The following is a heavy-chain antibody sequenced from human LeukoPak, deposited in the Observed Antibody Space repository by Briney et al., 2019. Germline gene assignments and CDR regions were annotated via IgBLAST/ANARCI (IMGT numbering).Heavy chain of an antibody. D-gene: IGHD3-9*01. V-gene: IGHV3-33*01. CDR2: IWYDGSNK. J-gene: IGHJ4*02. CDR3: ARDHDILTGYPRYYFDY. CDR1: GFTFSSYG. Sequence: GGSLRLSCAASGFTFSSYGRHWVRQAPGKGLEWVAVIWYDGSNKYYADSVKGRFTISRDNSKNTLYLQMNSLRAEDTAVCYCARDHDILTGYPRYYFDYWGQGTLVTVSS.